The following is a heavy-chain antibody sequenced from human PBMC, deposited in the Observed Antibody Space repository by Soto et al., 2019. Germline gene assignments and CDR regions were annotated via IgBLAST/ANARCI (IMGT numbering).Heavy chain of an antibody. V-gene: IGHV3-23*01. D-gene: IGHD1-26*01. CDR1: GFIFSKYV. CDR2: ISDSGGTS. Sequence: XXSLRLCYAASGFIFSKYVIRWVLQAPGKGLEWVSSISDSGGTSYYADSVKGRFTISRDNSKNTLYLQMNRMRAEDTAIYYCAKRPRALLTFDYWGQGTLVTVSS. CDR3: AKRPRALLTFDY. J-gene: IGHJ4*02.